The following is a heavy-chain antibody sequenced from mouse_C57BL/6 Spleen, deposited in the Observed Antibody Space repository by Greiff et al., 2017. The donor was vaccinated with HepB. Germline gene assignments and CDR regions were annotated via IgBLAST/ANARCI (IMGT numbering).Heavy chain of an antibody. Sequence: QVHVKQSGAELVKPGASVKMSCKASGYTFTSYWITWVKQRPGQGLEWIGDIYPGSGSTNYNEKFKSKATLTVDTSSSTAYMQLSSLTSEDSAVYYCAREGSWYFDVWGTGTTVTVSS. CDR1: GYTFTSYW. D-gene: IGHD6-1*01. V-gene: IGHV1-55*01. CDR2: IYPGSGST. CDR3: AREGSWYFDV. J-gene: IGHJ1*03.